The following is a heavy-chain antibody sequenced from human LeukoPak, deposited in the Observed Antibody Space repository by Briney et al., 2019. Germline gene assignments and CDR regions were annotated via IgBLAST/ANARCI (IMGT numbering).Heavy chain of an antibody. CDR1: GYTFTNYG. CDR2: ISAYNGNT. J-gene: IGHJ4*02. D-gene: IGHD2-8*01. V-gene: IGHV1-18*01. CDR3: ARDSCTNGVCYQGY. Sequence: GASVKVSCKASGYTFTNYGISWVRQAPGQGLEWMGWISAYNGNTNYAQKLQGRVTMTTDTSTSTAYMELRSLRSDDTAVYYCARDSCTNGVCYQGYWGQGTLVTVSS.